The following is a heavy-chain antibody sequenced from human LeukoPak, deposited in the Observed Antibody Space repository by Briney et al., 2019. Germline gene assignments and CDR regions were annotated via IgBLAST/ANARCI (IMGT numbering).Heavy chain of an antibody. CDR3: AKRTSESSGYRYFQD. J-gene: IGHJ1*01. D-gene: IGHD3-22*01. CDR1: GFTFSSYA. V-gene: IGHV3-23*01. Sequence: PGGSLTLSCTPCGFTFSSYAVRWVRKAPGKALEGVSAISGSGISTYYADSVKGRFTTSRDNAKSTLYLQIRSRRVEDTAVYYWAKRTSESSGYRYFQDWGQGILVIVSS. CDR2: ISGSGIST.